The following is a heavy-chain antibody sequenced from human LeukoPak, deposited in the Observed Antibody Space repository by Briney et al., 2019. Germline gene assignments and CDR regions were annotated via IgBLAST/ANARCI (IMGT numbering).Heavy chain of an antibody. CDR3: AKGVASSGLYP. Sequence: GGSLRLSCVVSGITLSNYAMSWVRQAPGKGLEWVSGITDSGDRTYFADSVKGRFTISRDNSKNTLYLQMNSLRAEDTAVYYCAKGVASSGLYPWGQGTLVTVSS. CDR2: ITDSGDRT. D-gene: IGHD3-22*01. J-gene: IGHJ5*02. V-gene: IGHV3-23*01. CDR1: GITLSNYA.